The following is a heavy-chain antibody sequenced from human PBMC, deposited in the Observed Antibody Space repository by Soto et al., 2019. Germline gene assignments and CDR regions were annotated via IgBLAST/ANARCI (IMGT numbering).Heavy chain of an antibody. CDR3: AREDIVLVPAANDYYYYYGMDV. Sequence: ETLSLTCTVSGGSISSGGYYWSWVRQAPGKGLEWVANIKQDGSEKYYVDSVKGRFTISRDNAKNSLYLQMNSLRAEDTAVYYCAREDIVLVPAANDYYYYYGMDVWGQGTTVTVSS. J-gene: IGHJ6*02. CDR1: GGSISSGGYY. V-gene: IGHV3-7*01. D-gene: IGHD2-2*01. CDR2: IKQDGSEK.